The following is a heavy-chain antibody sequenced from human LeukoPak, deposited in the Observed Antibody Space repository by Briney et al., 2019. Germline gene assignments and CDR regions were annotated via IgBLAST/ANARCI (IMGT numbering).Heavy chain of an antibody. CDR2: IYSGGRT. CDR3: ARDIRGYNPFDY. J-gene: IGHJ4*02. Sequence: PGGSLRLSCAASGFTFSSYAMSWVRQAPGEGLEWVSVIYSGGRTNYADSVKGRFTISRDNSKNTLYLQMNSLRAEDTAVYYCARDIRGYNPFDYWGQGTLVAVSS. V-gene: IGHV3-66*01. CDR1: GFTFSSYA. D-gene: IGHD5-24*01.